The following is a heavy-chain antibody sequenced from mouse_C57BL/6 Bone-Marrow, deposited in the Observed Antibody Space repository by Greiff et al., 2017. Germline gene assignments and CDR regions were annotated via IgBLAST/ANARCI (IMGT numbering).Heavy chain of an antibody. J-gene: IGHJ2*01. CDR3: ASGDYGSSVFDY. CDR2: IDPSDSYT. D-gene: IGHD1-1*01. CDR1: GYTFTSYW. Sequence: QVQLQQPGAELVMPGASVKLSCKASGYTFTSYWMHWVKQRPGQGLEWIGEIDPSDSYTNYNQKFKGKSTLTVDKSSSTAYMQLSSLTSEDSAVYYCASGDYGSSVFDYWGQGTTLTVSS. V-gene: IGHV1-69*01.